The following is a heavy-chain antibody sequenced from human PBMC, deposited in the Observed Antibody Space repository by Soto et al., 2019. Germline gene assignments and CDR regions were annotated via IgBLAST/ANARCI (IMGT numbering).Heavy chain of an antibody. J-gene: IGHJ3*02. V-gene: IGHV3-64D*06. CDR1: GFTFSSYA. CDR2: ISRNGGST. D-gene: IGHD3-16*01. Sequence: EGSLRLSCSASGFTFSSYAMHWVRQAPGKGLEYVSTISRNGGSTYYADSVKGRFTISRDNSKNTLYLQMSSLRAEDTAVYYCVQGVSYAFDISGQGTMLTVSS. CDR3: VQGVSYAFDI.